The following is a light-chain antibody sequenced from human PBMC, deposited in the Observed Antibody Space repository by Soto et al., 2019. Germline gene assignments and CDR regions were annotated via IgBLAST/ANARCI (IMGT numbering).Light chain of an antibody. V-gene: IGKV1-39*01. CDR3: QQSYSSPPT. J-gene: IGKJ1*01. CDR2: AAS. Sequence: IRMTQSPSSLSASTGDRVIITCRASQSISNHLNWYQQKPGKAPKLLIFAASSLQSGVPSRFSGSRSGPDFTLTISSLQPEDFATYYCQQSYSSPPTFGQGTKVDIK. CDR1: QSISNH.